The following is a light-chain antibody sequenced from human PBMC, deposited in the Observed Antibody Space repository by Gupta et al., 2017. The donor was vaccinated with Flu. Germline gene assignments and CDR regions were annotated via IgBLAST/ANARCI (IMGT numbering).Light chain of an antibody. CDR2: GAS. Sequence: EIVLTQSPGTLSLSPGERATLSCRASQSVSSSYLAWYQQKPGQAPRLLIYGASSRANGIPDRISGSGSGTDFTLTISRLEPEDFAVYYCQQYSRSPVTFGRGTXVEIK. V-gene: IGKV3-20*01. CDR3: QQYSRSPVT. CDR1: QSVSSSY. J-gene: IGKJ4*01.